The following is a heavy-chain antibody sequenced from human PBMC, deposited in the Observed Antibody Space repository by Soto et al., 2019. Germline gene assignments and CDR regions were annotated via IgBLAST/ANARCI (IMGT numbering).Heavy chain of an antibody. J-gene: IGHJ3*02. CDR2: IYYSGST. D-gene: IGHD2-2*01. V-gene: IGHV4-31*03. Sequence: PSETLSLTCTVSGGSISSGGYYWSWIRQHPGKGLEWIGYIYYSGSTYYNPSLKSRVTISVDTSKNQFSLKLSSVTAADTAVYYCARILVYCSSTSCYGTDAFAIWGQGTMVTVSS. CDR1: GGSISSGGYY. CDR3: ARILVYCSSTSCYGTDAFAI.